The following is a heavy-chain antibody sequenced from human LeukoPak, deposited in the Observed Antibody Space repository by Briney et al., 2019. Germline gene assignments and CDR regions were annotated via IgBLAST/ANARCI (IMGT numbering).Heavy chain of an antibody. CDR2: INANSGGT. Sequence: GASVTVSCKASGYTFTAGYYIHWVRQAPGQGLEWMGWINANSGGTSYVQKFQGRVTMTRDTSITTSYMELGRLISDDTAVYYCARDSRRDRNPTLFTFDYWGQGTLVTVSS. D-gene: IGHD5-24*01. CDR1: GYTFTAGYY. CDR3: ARDSRRDRNPTLFTFDY. J-gene: IGHJ4*02. V-gene: IGHV1-2*02.